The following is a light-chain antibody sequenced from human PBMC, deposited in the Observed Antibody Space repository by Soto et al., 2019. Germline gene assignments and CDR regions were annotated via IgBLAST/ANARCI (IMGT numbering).Light chain of an antibody. Sequence: DIQMTQSPSSLSASVGDRVTIACQASQDVRNFLNWYQQKPGKAPKLLIYDASNLETGVPLRFSESGSGTDFTFTISSLQPEDIATYYCQQYDNLPSFGPGTKVDIK. V-gene: IGKV1-33*01. CDR3: QQYDNLPS. J-gene: IGKJ3*01. CDR1: QDVRNF. CDR2: DAS.